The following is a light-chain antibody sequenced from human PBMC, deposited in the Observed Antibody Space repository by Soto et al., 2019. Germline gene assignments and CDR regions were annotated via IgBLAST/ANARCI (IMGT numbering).Light chain of an antibody. V-gene: IGLV2-14*01. CDR1: SSDVGSYNY. J-gene: IGLJ2*01. CDR3: SSHTSSSTLGV. CDR2: DVS. Sequence: QSALTQPASVSGSPGQSITISCTGTSSDVGSYNYVSWYQQHPGKAPKLMIYDVSNRPSGVSNRFSGSKSGNTASLTISGLQGEDEADYYCSSHTSSSTLGVFGGGTKVTVL.